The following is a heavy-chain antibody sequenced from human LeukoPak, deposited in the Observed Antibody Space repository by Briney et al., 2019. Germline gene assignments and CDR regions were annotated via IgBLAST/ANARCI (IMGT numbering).Heavy chain of an antibody. V-gene: IGHV3-48*04. J-gene: IGHJ2*01. CDR1: GFTFSSYS. CDR3: ARDPSLYGDYADRYFDL. D-gene: IGHD4-17*01. Sequence: GGSLRLSCAASGFTFSSYSMNWVRQAPGKGLEWVSYISSSGSTIYYADSVKGRFTISRDNAKNSLYLQMNSLRAEDTAVYYCARDPSLYGDYADRYFDLWGRGTLVTVSS. CDR2: ISSSGSTI.